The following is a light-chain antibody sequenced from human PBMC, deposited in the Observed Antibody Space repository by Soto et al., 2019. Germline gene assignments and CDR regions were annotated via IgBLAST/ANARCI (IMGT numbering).Light chain of an antibody. CDR3: PQYGSSPRT. CDR2: LAS. V-gene: IGKV3-20*01. J-gene: IGKJ1*01. CDR1: QSVSSNS. Sequence: EIVLTQSPGTLSLSPGDRATLSCRASQSVSSNSLAWYQQKPGQAPRLLIYLASIRATGIPDRFSGSGSGTDFTLTINRLEPEDFAVYYCPQYGSSPRTFGQGTKVEVK.